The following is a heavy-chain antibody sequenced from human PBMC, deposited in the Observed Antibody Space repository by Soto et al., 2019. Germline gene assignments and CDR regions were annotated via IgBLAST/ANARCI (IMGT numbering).Heavy chain of an antibody. V-gene: IGHV3-33*01. CDR3: ARETYYYDSSGRETSDI. Sequence: QVQLVESGGGVVQPGRSLRLSCAASGFTFSSYGMHWVRQAPGKGLEWVAVIWYDGSNKYYADSVKGRFTISRDNSKNTLYLQMNSLRAEDTAVYYCARETYYYDSSGRETSDIWGQGTMVTVSS. CDR2: IWYDGSNK. CDR1: GFTFSSYG. J-gene: IGHJ3*02. D-gene: IGHD3-22*01.